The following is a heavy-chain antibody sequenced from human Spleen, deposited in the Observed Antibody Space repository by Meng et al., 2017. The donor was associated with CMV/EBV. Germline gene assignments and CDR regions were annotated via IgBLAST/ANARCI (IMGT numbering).Heavy chain of an antibody. D-gene: IGHD1-26*01. CDR3: ARIGGRGLADY. Sequence: ASVKVSCKASGYTFTSYYMHWVRQAPGQGLEWMGIINPSGGSTSYAQKFQGRVTKTRDTSTSTVYMELSSLRSEDTAVYYCARIGGRGLADYWGQGTLVTVSS. J-gene: IGHJ4*02. V-gene: IGHV1-46*01. CDR1: GYTFTSYY. CDR2: INPSGGST.